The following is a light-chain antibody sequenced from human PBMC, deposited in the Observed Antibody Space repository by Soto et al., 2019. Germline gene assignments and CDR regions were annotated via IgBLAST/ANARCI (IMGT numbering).Light chain of an antibody. V-gene: IGKV1-39*01. CDR3: QQSDSTPWT. CDR2: GAS. CDR1: QGISNN. Sequence: IQMTQSPFSLSASVGDRVTLTCQASQGISNNLNWYQQKPGQAPKLLIYGASNVDTKVPSRFSGSGSETDFTLTISSLQSEDSATYYCQQSDSTPWTFGQGTKVDI. J-gene: IGKJ1*01.